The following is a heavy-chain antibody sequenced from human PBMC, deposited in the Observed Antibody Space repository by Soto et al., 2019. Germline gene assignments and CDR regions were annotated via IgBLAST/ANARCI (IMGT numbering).Heavy chain of an antibody. V-gene: IGHV4-59*01. CDR3: ARGQWELFYFDY. J-gene: IGHJ4*02. D-gene: IGHD1-26*01. Sequence: SETLSLTCTGSGGSISSYHWSLIRQPPGKGLEWIGYIYYSGSTNYNPSLKSRVTISVDTSKNQFSLKLSSVTAADTAVYYCARGQWELFYFDYWGQGTLVTVSS. CDR1: GGSISSYH. CDR2: IYYSGST.